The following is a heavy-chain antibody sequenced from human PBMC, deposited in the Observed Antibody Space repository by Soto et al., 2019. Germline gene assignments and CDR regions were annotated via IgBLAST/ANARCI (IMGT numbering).Heavy chain of an antibody. CDR2: IGRTGTSM. CDR1: GFSFSTYP. V-gene: IGHV3-21*01. CDR3: ARISPAGIAVAGVDY. D-gene: IGHD6-19*01. J-gene: IGHJ4*02. Sequence: PGGSLRLSCAASGFSFSTYPMNWVRQAPGKGLEWVSSIGRTGTSMYYADSVKGRFTISRDNAKNSLYLQMNSLRAEDTAVYYCARISPAGIAVAGVDYWGQGTLVTVSS.